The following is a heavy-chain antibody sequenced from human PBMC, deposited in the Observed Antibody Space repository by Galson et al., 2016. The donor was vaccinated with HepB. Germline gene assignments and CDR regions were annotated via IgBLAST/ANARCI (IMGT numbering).Heavy chain of an antibody. V-gene: IGHV3-53*01. CDR3: ATDSPHSSSWGSH. CDR1: EFTVSSTY. CDR2: TYSGGDT. Sequence: SLRLSCAASEFTVSSTYMSWVRQAPGKGLEWVSVTYSGGDTYYADSVKGRFTISRDNSKNTLYLQMNSLRAEDTAVYYCATDSPHSSSWGSHWGQGTLVTVSS. J-gene: IGHJ4*02. D-gene: IGHD6-13*01.